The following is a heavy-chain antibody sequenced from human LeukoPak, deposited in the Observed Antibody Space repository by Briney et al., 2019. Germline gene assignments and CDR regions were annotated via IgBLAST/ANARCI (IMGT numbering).Heavy chain of an antibody. Sequence: KPSETLSLTCTVSGGSISNYYWSWIRQPPGKGLEWIGSISYSGSTYYNPSLKSRVTISVDTSKNQFSLKLSSVTAADTAVYYCARLTPYSGSPLGDYWGQGTLVTVSS. V-gene: IGHV4-39*01. CDR3: ARLTPYSGSPLGDY. J-gene: IGHJ4*02. D-gene: IGHD1-26*01. CDR2: ISYSGST. CDR1: GGSISNYY.